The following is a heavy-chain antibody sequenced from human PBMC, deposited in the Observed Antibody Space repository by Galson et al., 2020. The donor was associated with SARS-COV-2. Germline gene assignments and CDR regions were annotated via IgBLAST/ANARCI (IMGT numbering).Heavy chain of an antibody. V-gene: IGHV1-18*01. J-gene: IGHJ6*03. CDR3: ARWFGVVIIPHYYYYMDV. CDR1: GYTFTSYG. CDR2: ISAYNGNT. Sequence: ASVKVSCKASGYTFTSYGISWVRQAPGQGLEWMGWISAYNGNTNYAQKLQGRVTMTTDTSTRTAYMELRSLRSDDTAVYYCARWFGVVIIPHYYYYMDVWGKGTTVIVSS. D-gene: IGHD3-3*01.